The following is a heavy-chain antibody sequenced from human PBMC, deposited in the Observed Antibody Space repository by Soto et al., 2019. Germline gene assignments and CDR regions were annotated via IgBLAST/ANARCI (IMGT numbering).Heavy chain of an antibody. Sequence: SETLSLTCAVYGGSFSRYYWSWIRQPLGKGLEWIGEINHSGSTNYNPSLKSRVTISVDTSKNQFSLKLSSVTAADTAVYYCARGDNWNYSADYWGQGTLVTVSS. CDR2: INHSGST. CDR1: GGSFSRYY. D-gene: IGHD1-7*01. J-gene: IGHJ4*02. V-gene: IGHV4-34*01. CDR3: ARGDNWNYSADY.